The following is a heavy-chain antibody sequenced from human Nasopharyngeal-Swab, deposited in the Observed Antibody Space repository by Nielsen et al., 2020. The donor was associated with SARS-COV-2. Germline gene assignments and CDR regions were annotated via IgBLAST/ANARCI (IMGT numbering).Heavy chain of an antibody. CDR1: GYSFTSCW. D-gene: IGHD3/OR15-3a*01. CDR2: IDPSDSYT. V-gene: IGHV5-10-1*01. CDR3: ARAGLPDTYYYYYGMDV. J-gene: IGHJ6*02. Sequence: GGSLRLSCKGSGYSFTSCWISWVRQMPGKGLEWMGRIDPSDSYTNYSPSFQGHVTISADRSISTAYLQWSSLKASDTAMYYCARAGLPDTYYYYYGMDVWGQGTTVTVSS.